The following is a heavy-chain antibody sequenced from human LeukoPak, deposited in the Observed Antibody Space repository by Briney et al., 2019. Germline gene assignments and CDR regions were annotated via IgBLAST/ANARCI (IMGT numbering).Heavy chain of an antibody. V-gene: IGHV3-33*06. CDR1: GFTFSSYG. D-gene: IGHD3-10*01. CDR3: AKGHYGSGSYYYIDY. Sequence: PGGSLRLSCAASGFTFSSYGMHWVRQAPGKGLEWVAVIWYDGSNKYYADPVKGRFTISRDNSKNTLYLQMYSLRAEDTAVYYCAKGHYGSGSYYYIDYWGQGTLVTVSS. CDR2: IWYDGSNK. J-gene: IGHJ4*02.